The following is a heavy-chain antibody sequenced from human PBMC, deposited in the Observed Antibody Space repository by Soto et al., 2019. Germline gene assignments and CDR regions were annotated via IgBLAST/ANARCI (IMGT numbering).Heavy chain of an antibody. V-gene: IGHV4-39*01. D-gene: IGHD3-22*01. Sequence: SETLSLTCAVSGGSISSSDWWSWVRQPPGKGLEWIGSIYYSGSTYYNPSLKSRVTISVDTSKNQFSLKLSSVTAADTAVYYCARHGMDYYASSGYYYSPYYVDYWGQGTLVTVSS. CDR1: GGSISSSDW. J-gene: IGHJ4*02. CDR3: ARHGMDYYASSGYYYSPYYVDY. CDR2: IYYSGST.